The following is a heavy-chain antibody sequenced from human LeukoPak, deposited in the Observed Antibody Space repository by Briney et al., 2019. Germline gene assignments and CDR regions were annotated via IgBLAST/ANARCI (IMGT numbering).Heavy chain of an antibody. J-gene: IGHJ4*02. CDR3: ARAVAAAGPFDY. D-gene: IGHD6-13*01. Sequence: SVKVSCKASGGTFSSYAISWVRQAPGQGLEWMGRIIPILGIANYAQKFQGRVTITADKSTSTAYMELSSLRSEDTAVYYCARAVAAAGPFDYWGQGTLVTVSS. CDR1: GGTFSSYA. CDR2: IIPILGIA. V-gene: IGHV1-69*04.